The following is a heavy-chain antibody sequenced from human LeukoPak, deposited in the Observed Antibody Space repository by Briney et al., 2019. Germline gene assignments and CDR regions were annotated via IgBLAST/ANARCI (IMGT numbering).Heavy chain of an antibody. CDR2: IYYSGST. D-gene: IGHD3-22*01. CDR3: VRGTYYYDSSGFRFGYYFDY. J-gene: IGHJ4*02. Sequence: SQTRSLTCPVSDDSIRSGGYDWSWIRQHPGKGLDWIWYIYYSGSTYYNPSLKSRVTISVDTSKNQFFLKLSSVTAADTAVYYCVRGTYYYDSSGFRFGYYFDYWGQGTLVTVSS. CDR1: DDSIRSGGYD. V-gene: IGHV4-31*03.